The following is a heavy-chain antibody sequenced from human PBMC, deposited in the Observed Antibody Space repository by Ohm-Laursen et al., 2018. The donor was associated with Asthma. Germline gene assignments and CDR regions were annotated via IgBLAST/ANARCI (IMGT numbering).Heavy chain of an antibody. CDR1: GFTFSNYG. CDR3: ARSPHYDFWSGYYFDY. J-gene: IGHJ4*02. Sequence: SLRLSCSASGFTFSNYGMHWVRQAPGKGLEWVAVMSYDETNKHYADSVKGRFTISRDNSKNTLYLHINSLRDEDTAVYYCARSPHYDFWSGYYFDYWGQGTLVTVSS. CDR2: MSYDETNK. V-gene: IGHV3-30*03. D-gene: IGHD3-3*01.